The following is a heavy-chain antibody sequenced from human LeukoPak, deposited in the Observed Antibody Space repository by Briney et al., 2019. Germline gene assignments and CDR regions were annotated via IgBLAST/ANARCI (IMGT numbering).Heavy chain of an antibody. CDR2: INHSGST. Sequence: SETLSLTCAVYGGSFSGYYWSWIRQPPGKGLEWIGEINHSGSTNYNPSLKSRVTISVDTSKNQFSLKLSSVTAADTAVYYCARVSDIAARGSYNWFDPWGQGTLVTVSS. CDR1: GGSFSGYY. V-gene: IGHV4-34*01. D-gene: IGHD6-6*01. CDR3: ARVSDIAARGSYNWFDP. J-gene: IGHJ5*02.